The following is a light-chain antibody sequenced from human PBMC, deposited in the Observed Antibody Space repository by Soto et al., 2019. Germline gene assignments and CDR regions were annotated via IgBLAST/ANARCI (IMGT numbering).Light chain of an antibody. CDR2: GNK. J-gene: IGLJ2*01. CDR3: QSYDNNLRGVL. Sequence: QSVLTQPPSVSGAPGQIVTISCTGSSSNIGAGSDVHWYQQSPGRVPKLLVYGNKHRPSGVPDRFSASKSGTSASLAITGLQAEDEADYYCQSYDNNLRGVLFGGGTKVTVL. V-gene: IGLV1-40*01. CDR1: SSNIGAGSD.